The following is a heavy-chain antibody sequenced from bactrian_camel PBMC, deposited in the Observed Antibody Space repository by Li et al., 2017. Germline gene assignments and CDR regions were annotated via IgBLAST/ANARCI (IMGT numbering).Heavy chain of an antibody. CDR2: FYTGDGKP. CDR3: AAEIWRLRCPDEYNY. CDR1: GSEYSNYC. V-gene: IGHV3S54*01. J-gene: IGHJ4*01. D-gene: IGHD4*01. Sequence: QVQLVESGGGSVQAGGSLNLSCTASGSEYSNYCAGWFRQAPGKEREAIATFYTGDGKPYYADSVEGRFTISQDNAKNTLYLQMNSLKPEDTAMYYCAAEIWRLRCPDEYNYWGQGTQVTVS.